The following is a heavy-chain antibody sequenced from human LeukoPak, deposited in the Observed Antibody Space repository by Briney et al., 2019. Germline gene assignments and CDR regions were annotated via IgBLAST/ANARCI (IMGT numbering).Heavy chain of an antibody. CDR1: GGTFSSYA. Sequence: GASVKVSCKASGGTFSSYAISWVRQAPGQGLEWMGRIIPILGIANYAHKFQGRVTTTADKSTSTAYMELSSLRSEDTAVYYCARYGGTKVTTYTLRDAFDIWGQGTMVTVSS. V-gene: IGHV1-69*04. CDR2: IIPILGIA. CDR3: ARYGGTKVTTYTLRDAFDI. J-gene: IGHJ3*02. D-gene: IGHD4-17*01.